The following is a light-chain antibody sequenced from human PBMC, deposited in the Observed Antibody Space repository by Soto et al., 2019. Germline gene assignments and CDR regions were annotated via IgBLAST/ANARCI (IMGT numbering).Light chain of an antibody. CDR3: QQYGSSPRT. V-gene: IGKV3-20*01. J-gene: IGKJ1*01. CDR2: GAS. CDR1: HSVSSHY. Sequence: IVLTQSPGTLSLSPGERVTLSRRASHSVSSHYLAWYQQKPGQAPRLLIYGASSRATGIPDRFVGSGSGTDFTLTISRLEPEDVAVYYCQQYGSSPRTFGQGSKVEIK.